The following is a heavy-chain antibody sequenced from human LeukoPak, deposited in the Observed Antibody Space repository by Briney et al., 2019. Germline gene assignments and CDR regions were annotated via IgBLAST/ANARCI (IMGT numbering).Heavy chain of an antibody. CDR2: INHTGST. D-gene: IGHD3-9*01. CDR3: ARGPVRLARPYDY. CDR1: GGSLSGAY. V-gene: IGHV4-34*01. Sequence: SETLSLTCTVQGGSLSGAYWTWIRQPPGKGLEWIGEINHTGSTNYNPSFKSRVTMSADTPKNQFSLNLTSVTAAGTALYYCARGPVRLARPYDYWGQGTLVTVSS. J-gene: IGHJ4*02.